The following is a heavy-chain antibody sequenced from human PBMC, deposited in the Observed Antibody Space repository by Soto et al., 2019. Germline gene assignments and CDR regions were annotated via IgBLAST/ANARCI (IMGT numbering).Heavy chain of an antibody. CDR2: ISTYNGDT. J-gene: IGHJ4*02. CDR3: ARRLYGDYDH. D-gene: IGHD4-17*01. V-gene: IGHV1-18*01. CDR1: GYSFTTSG. Sequence: ASVKVSCKASGYSFTTSGITWVRQAPGQGLEWMGWISTYNGDTNYAQRFQDRVTLTTDTSTSTAHMELRRLTNDDTAVYYCARRLYGDYDHCGQGTLVTVST.